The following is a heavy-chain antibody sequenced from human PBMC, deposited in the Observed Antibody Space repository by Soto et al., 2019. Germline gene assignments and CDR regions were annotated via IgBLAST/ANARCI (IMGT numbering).Heavy chain of an antibody. CDR3: ARAYCSGGRCWAWSNWFDP. CDR1: GDSVSSNSAA. V-gene: IGHV6-1*01. CDR2: TYYRSKWYN. J-gene: IGHJ5*02. Sequence: PSQTLSLTCVISGDSVSSNSAAWNWIRQSPSRGLEWLGRTYYRSKWYNDYAVSVKSRITINPDTSKNQFSLQLNSVTPEDTAVHYCARAYCSGGRCWAWSNWFDPWGKGTLVTVSS. D-gene: IGHD2-15*01.